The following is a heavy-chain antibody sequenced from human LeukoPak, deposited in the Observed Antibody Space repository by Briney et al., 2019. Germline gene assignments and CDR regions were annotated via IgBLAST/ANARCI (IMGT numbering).Heavy chain of an antibody. CDR3: AKASAYQLLIGDWFDP. D-gene: IGHD2-2*01. J-gene: IGHJ5*02. V-gene: IGHV3-23*01. Sequence: GGSLGLSCAASGFTFSSSAMNWVRQVPGKGLEWVSGVSRSGGLTYYADSVKGRFTISRDNSKNTLYLQMNSLRAEDTAVYYCAKASAYQLLIGDWFDPWGQGTLVTVSS. CDR1: GFTFSSSA. CDR2: VSRSGGLT.